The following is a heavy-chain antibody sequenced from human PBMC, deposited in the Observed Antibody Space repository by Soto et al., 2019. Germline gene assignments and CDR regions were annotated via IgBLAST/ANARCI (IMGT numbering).Heavy chain of an antibody. V-gene: IGHV4-59*01. CDR2: INYSGST. D-gene: IGHD3-22*01. Sequence: SETLPLTCTVSGGSMSSYYWSWIRQPPGKGLEWIGDINYSGSTKYNPSLKSRVTISVDTTKNHFSLKLNSVTAADTAVYYCARQDDYYDSTDYYYYFDYWGQGTLVTVSS. CDR1: GGSMSSYY. CDR3: ARQDDYYDSTDYYYYFDY. J-gene: IGHJ4*02.